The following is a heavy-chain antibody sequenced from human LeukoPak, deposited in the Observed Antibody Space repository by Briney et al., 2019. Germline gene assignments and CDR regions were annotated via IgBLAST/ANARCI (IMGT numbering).Heavy chain of an antibody. CDR1: GGSLSNYY. CDR2: VYYSGST. CDR3: ARAPPYYYGSGSLGSYHYGMDV. V-gene: IGHV4-59*01. D-gene: IGHD3-10*01. Sequence: LETLSLTCTVSGGSLSNYYWSWIRQPPGKGLEWIGYVYYSGSTNYNPSLKSRVAISIDTSKNQFSLKLGSVTAADTAMYYCARAPPYYYGSGSLGSYHYGMDVWGQGTTVTVSS. J-gene: IGHJ6*02.